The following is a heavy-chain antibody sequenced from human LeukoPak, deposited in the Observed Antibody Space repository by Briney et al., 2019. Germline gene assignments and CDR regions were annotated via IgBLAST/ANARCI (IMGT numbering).Heavy chain of an antibody. CDR1: GGSFSGYY. CDR2: INHSGST. V-gene: IGHV4-34*01. CDR3: ARGVAAAAPYYYYYYYMDV. D-gene: IGHD6-13*01. Sequence: TSETLSLTCAVYGGSFSGYYWSWIRQPPGKGLEWIGGINHSGSTNYNPSLKSRVTISVDTSKNQFSLKLSSVTAADTAVYYCARGVAAAAPYYYYYYYMDVWGKGTTVTVSS. J-gene: IGHJ6*03.